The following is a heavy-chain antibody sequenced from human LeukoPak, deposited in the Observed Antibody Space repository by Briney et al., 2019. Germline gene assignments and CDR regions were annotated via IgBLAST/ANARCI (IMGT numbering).Heavy chain of an antibody. J-gene: IGHJ4*02. CDR1: GYSFTTYW. V-gene: IGHV5-51*01. Sequence: GESLQISCQGSGYSFTTYWIGWVRQMPGKGLEWMGIIYPGDSDSRYSPSFQGQVTFSADKSISTAYLQWSSLKASDTAMYYCARRHRYCSSTSCYVVDYWGQGTLVTVSS. D-gene: IGHD2-2*01. CDR3: ARRHRYCSSTSCYVVDY. CDR2: IYPGDSDS.